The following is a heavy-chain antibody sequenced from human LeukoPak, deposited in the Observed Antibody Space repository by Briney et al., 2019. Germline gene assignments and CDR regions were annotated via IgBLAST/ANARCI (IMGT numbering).Heavy chain of an antibody. Sequence: PGGSLRLSCAASGFTFSSYSMNWVRQAPGKGLEWVSFISGSSSYIYYADSVKGRFTISRDNAKNSLYLQMNSLRAEDTAVYYCARETETAFDIWGQGTMVTVSS. D-gene: IGHD1-14*01. CDR3: ARETETAFDI. V-gene: IGHV3-21*01. CDR1: GFTFSSYS. J-gene: IGHJ3*02. CDR2: ISGSSSYI.